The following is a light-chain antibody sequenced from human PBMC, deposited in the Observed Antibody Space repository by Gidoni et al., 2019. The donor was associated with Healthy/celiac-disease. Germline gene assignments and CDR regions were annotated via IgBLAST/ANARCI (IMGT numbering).Light chain of an antibody. Sequence: IVMTQSPLSLPVTPGAPASISSRSSQSLLPSNGYNYLEWYLQKPGQSPQLRIYLGSNRASGVPDRFSGSGAGTEFTLKMSRGEAEDVGVYYCMQALQTPVTFGPGTKVDIK. V-gene: IGKV2-28*01. CDR2: LGS. CDR1: QSLLPSNGYNY. CDR3: MQALQTPVT. J-gene: IGKJ3*01.